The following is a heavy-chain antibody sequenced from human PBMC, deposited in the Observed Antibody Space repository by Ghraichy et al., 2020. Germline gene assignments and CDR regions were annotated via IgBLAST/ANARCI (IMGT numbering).Heavy chain of an antibody. V-gene: IGHV3-48*03. CDR1: GFTFSSYE. D-gene: IGHD3-22*01. Sequence: GALRLSCAASGFTFSSYEMNWVRQAPGKGLEWVSYISSSGSTIYYADSVKGRFTISRDNAKNSLYLQMNSLRAEDTAVYYCARVNRGTMIVVVITDWAFDIWGQGTMVTVSS. CDR3: ARVNRGTMIVVVITDWAFDI. CDR2: ISSSGSTI. J-gene: IGHJ3*02.